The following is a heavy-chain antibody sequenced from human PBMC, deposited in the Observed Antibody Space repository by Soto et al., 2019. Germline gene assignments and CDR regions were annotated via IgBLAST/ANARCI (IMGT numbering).Heavy chain of an antibody. V-gene: IGHV1-8*01. CDR2: MNPNSGNT. CDR1: GYTFTSYD. J-gene: IGHJ4*02. Sequence: QVQLVQSGAEVKKPGASVKVSCKASGYTFTSYDINWVRQATGQGLEWMGGMNPNSGNTGYAQKFQGRVTMTRNTSISTAYMELSSLRSEDTAVYYCARCPARIMITFGGVADGYFDYWGQGTLVTVSS. D-gene: IGHD3-16*01. CDR3: ARCPARIMITFGGVADGYFDY.